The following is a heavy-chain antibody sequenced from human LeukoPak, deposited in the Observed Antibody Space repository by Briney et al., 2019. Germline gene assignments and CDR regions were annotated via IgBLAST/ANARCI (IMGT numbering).Heavy chain of an antibody. V-gene: IGHV3-48*02. CDR1: GFTFSSYS. Sequence: GGSLRLSCAASGFTFSSYSMNWVRQAPGKRLEWVSYISSSSSTIYYADSVKGRFTISRDNAKNSLYLQMNSLRDEDTAVYYCARSPPPQWLVWFDPWGQGTLVTVSS. CDR3: ARSPPPQWLVWFDP. J-gene: IGHJ5*02. D-gene: IGHD6-19*01. CDR2: ISSSSSTI.